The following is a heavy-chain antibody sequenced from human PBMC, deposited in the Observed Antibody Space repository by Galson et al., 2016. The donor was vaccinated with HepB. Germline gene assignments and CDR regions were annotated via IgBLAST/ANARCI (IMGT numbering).Heavy chain of an antibody. CDR2: INTNTGNP. J-gene: IGHJ5*02. Sequence: SCKASGYTFTSFAMNWVRQAPGQGLEYLGWINTNTGNPMYDQGFTGRFVFSLDTSVSTAYLQISNLKAEDTAVYYCVRGMVRGKWFDPWGQGTLVTVSS. CDR3: VRGMVRGKWFDP. D-gene: IGHD3-10*01. V-gene: IGHV7-4-1*02. CDR1: GYTFTSFA.